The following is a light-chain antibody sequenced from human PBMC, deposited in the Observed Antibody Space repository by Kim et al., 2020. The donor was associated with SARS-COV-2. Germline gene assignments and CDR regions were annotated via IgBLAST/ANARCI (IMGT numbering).Light chain of an antibody. CDR1: QSVSSTY. J-gene: IGKJ3*01. CDR3: QHYGSSPT. CDR2: SAS. Sequence: FAPGERATLSCRASQSVSSTYLAWYQQKPGQAPRLHMYSASSRATGIPDRFSGSGSETDFTLTISRLEPEDCAVFYCQHYGSSPTFGPGTKVDIK. V-gene: IGKV3-20*01.